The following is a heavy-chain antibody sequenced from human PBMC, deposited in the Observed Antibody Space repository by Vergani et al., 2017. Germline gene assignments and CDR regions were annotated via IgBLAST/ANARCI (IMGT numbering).Heavy chain of an antibody. V-gene: IGHV1-18*01. CDR1: GYTFTSYG. Sequence: QVQLVQSGAEVKKPRASVKVSCKASGYTFTSYGISWVRQAPGQGLEWMGGISAYNGNTNNAQKIQGRVTMTTDTSTSTAYMELSSLSSDDSAVYYCARDYDVDYYGSESYLLFDAWGQGTLVTVSS. J-gene: IGHJ5*02. CDR3: ARDYDVDYYGSESYLLFDA. CDR2: ISAYNGNT. D-gene: IGHD3-10*01.